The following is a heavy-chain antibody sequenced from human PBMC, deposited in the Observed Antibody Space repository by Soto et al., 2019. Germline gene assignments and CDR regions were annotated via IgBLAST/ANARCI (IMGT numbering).Heavy chain of an antibody. V-gene: IGHV1-2*04. Sequence: QVQLVQSGAEVKKPGASVKVSCKASGYTFTGYYMHWVRQAPGQGLEWMGWINPNSGGTNYAQKFQGWVTMTRDTSISTAYMELSRLRSYDTAVYYCAREGGEYSGYEGDQNWFDPWGQGTLVTVSS. CDR2: INPNSGGT. J-gene: IGHJ5*02. CDR1: GYTFTGYY. D-gene: IGHD5-12*01. CDR3: AREGGEYSGYEGDQNWFDP.